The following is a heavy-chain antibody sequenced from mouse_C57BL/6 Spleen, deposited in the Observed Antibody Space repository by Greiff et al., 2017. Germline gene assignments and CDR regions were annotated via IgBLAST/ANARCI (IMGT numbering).Heavy chain of an antibody. CDR1: GYTFTDYY. J-gene: IGHJ2*01. CDR3: ARGRMANFDD. CDR2: INPNNGGT. V-gene: IGHV1-26*01. Sequence: EVQLQQSGPELVKPGASVKISCKASGYTFTDYYMNWVKQSHGKSLEWIGDINPNNGGTSYNQKFKGKATLTVDKSSSTAYMELRSLTSEDSAVYYCARGRMANFDDWGQGTTLTVSS.